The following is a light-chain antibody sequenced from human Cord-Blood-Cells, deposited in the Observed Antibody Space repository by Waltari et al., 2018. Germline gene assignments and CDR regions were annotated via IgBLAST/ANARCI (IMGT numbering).Light chain of an antibody. Sequence: QSALTQPAPVSGSPGQSITIPCTGTTSDVGGYNSVSWYQRHPGKAPKLMIYEVSNRPSGVSNRFSGSKSGNTASLTISGLQAEDEADYYCSSYTSSSTYVFGTGTKVTVL. CDR3: SSYTSSSTYV. V-gene: IGLV2-14*01. CDR1: TSDVGGYNS. J-gene: IGLJ1*01. CDR2: EVS.